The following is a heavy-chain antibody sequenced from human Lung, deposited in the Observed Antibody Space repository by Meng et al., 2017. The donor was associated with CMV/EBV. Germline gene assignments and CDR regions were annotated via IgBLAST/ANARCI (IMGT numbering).Heavy chain of an antibody. CDR1: GFTVSSNY. D-gene: IGHD2/OR15-2a*01. CDR3: ASTPQRRTTYTDY. V-gene: IGHV3-53*01. Sequence: GESLKISCAAPGFTVSSNYMSWVRQAPGKGLEWVSVIYSGGSTYYADSVKGRFTISRDNSKNTLYLQMNSLRAEDTAVYYCASTPQRRTTYTDYWGQGTLVTVSS. CDR2: IYSGGST. J-gene: IGHJ4*02.